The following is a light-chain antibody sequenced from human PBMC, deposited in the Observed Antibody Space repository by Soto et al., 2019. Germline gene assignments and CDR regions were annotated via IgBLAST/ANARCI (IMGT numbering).Light chain of an antibody. J-gene: IGKJ2*01. V-gene: IGKV1-5*03. CDR1: QSISSW. CDR3: QQYNRQYT. CDR2: KAS. Sequence: DIPMTQSPSTLSASVGDTVTITCRASQSISSWLAWYQQKPGKAPKLLIYKASNLESGVPSRFSGSGSGTEFTLTISSLQPDDFATYYCQQYNRQYTFGQGTKLEIK.